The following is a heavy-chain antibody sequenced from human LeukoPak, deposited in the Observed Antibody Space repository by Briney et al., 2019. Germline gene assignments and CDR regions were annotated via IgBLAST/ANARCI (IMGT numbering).Heavy chain of an antibody. D-gene: IGHD1-20*01. CDR2: IRFDGHNK. V-gene: IGHV3-30*02. CDR1: GFTFSSFG. Sequence: GGSLRLSCAASGFTFSSFGMHWVRLAPGKGLEWVAFIRFDGHNKYYADSVKGRFTISRDNSMNTLYLQMNSLRTEDTAVYYCTKVARYNWNDVGIFDAFDIWGQGTMVTVSS. CDR3: TKVARYNWNDVGIFDAFDI. J-gene: IGHJ3*02.